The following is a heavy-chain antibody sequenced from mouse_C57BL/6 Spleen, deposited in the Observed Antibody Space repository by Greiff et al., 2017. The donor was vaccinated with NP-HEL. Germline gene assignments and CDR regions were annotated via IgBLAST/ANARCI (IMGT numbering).Heavy chain of an antibody. J-gene: IGHJ1*03. CDR3: ARTGTGTWYFDV. CDR2: ISSGGSYT. V-gene: IGHV5-6*01. Sequence: DVQLVESGGDLVKPGGSLKLSCAASGFTFSSYGMSWVRQTPDKRLEWVATISSGGSYTYYPDSVKGRFTISRDNAKNTLYLQMSSLKSEDTAMYYCARTGTGTWYFDVWGTGTTVTVSS. D-gene: IGHD4-1*01. CDR1: GFTFSSYG.